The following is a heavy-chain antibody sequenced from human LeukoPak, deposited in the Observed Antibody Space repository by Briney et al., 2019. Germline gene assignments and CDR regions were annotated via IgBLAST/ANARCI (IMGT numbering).Heavy chain of an antibody. J-gene: IGHJ4*02. V-gene: IGHV1-2*02. CDR1: GYTFTDYY. CDR3: ARNQVDTAMALIDY. Sequence: ASVKVSCKASGYTFTDYYIHWVRQAPGQGLEWMGWINPNSGGTNYAQKLQGRVTMTTDTSTSTAYMELRSLRSDDTAVYYCARNQVDTAMALIDYWGQGTLVTVSS. CDR2: INPNSGGT. D-gene: IGHD5-18*01.